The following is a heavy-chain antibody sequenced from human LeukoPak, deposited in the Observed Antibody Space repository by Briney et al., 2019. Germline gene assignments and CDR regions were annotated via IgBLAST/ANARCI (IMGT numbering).Heavy chain of an antibody. V-gene: IGHV4-59*12. D-gene: IGHD3-22*01. CDR1: GGSISSYY. CDR3: ANSDSSGYYVDY. Sequence: SGTLSLTCTVSGGSISSYYWSWIRQPPGKGLEWIGYIYYSGSTNYNPSLKSRVTMSVDTSKNQFSLNLSSVTAADTAVYYCANSDSSGYYVDYWGQGTLVTVSS. CDR2: IYYSGST. J-gene: IGHJ4*02.